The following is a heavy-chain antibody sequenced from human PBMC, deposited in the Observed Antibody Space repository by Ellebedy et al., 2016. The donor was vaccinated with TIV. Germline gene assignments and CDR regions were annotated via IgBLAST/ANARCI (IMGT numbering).Heavy chain of an antibody. Sequence: GGSLRLSCAASGFSFRSYWMTWVRQAPGKGLEWVANIRQDGSKNYVDSVKGRFTISSDNAQNSLYLQMNSLRVEDTAVYYCARDGAYGDYAPGQYGMGVWGQGTTVIVS. CDR1: GFSFRSYW. CDR2: IRQDGSK. CDR3: ARDGAYGDYAPGQYGMGV. D-gene: IGHD4-17*01. J-gene: IGHJ6*02. V-gene: IGHV3-7*01.